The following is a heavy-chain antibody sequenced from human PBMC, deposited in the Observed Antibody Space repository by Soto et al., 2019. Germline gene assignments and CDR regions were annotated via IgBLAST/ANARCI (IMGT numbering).Heavy chain of an antibody. V-gene: IGHV3-33*01. D-gene: IGHD6-13*01. CDR1: GFTFSSYG. J-gene: IGHJ4*02. Sequence: PGGSLRLSCAASGFTFSSYGMHWVRQAPGKGLEWVAVIWYDGSNKYYADSVKGRFTISRDNSKNTLYLQMNSLRAEDTAVYYCAGSGIAAAGIPSFDYWARGTLVTVST. CDR3: AGSGIAAAGIPSFDY. CDR2: IWYDGSNK.